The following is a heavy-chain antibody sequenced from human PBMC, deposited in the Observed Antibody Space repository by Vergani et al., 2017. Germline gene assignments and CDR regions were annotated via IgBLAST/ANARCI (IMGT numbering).Heavy chain of an antibody. V-gene: IGHV5-51*01. CDR1: GYIFSNFW. CDR2: IYPGDSEV. Sequence: EVQLAQSGAEVKKPGESLKISCQAFGYIFSNFWIGWVRQRPGRGLEWMGIIYPGDSEVKSNPTFRGQVIFSVDTSVNTAYLQWRSLQASDTATYFCASGGHGSENGGALQLWGQGTNITVSS. J-gene: IGHJ3*01. CDR3: ASGGHGSENGGALQL. D-gene: IGHD3-10*01.